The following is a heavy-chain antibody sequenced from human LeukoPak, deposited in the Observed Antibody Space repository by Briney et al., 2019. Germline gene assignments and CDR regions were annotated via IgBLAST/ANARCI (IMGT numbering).Heavy chain of an antibody. J-gene: IGHJ6*04. D-gene: IGHD6-19*01. CDR2: ISAYNGNT. CDR3: ARTQPSIAVAGMDV. V-gene: IGHV1-18*01. Sequence: VASVKVSCKASGYTFTSYGISWVRQAPGQGLEWMGWISAYNGNTNYAQKLQGRVTMTTDTSTSTAYMELRSLRSDDTAVYYCARTQPSIAVAGMDVWGKGTTVTVSS. CDR1: GYTFTSYG.